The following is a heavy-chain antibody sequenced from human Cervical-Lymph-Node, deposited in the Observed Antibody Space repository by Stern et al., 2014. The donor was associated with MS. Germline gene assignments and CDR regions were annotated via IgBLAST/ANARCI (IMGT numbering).Heavy chain of an antibody. V-gene: IGHV1-69*01. CDR1: GGTFSSYA. Sequence: VQLVESGAEVKKPGSSVKVSCKASGGTFSSYAISWVRQAPGQGLAWMGGVIPIFGTANYAQKFQGRGTITADESTSTAYMELSSLRSEDTAVYYCARGELKEGLVRGMDVWGQGTTVTVSS. J-gene: IGHJ6*02. CDR3: ARGELKEGLVRGMDV. CDR2: VIPIFGTA. D-gene: IGHD1-26*01.